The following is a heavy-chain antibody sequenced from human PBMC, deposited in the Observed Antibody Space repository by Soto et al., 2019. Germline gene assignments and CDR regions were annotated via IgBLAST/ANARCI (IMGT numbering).Heavy chain of an antibody. V-gene: IGHV4-34*01. D-gene: IGHD6-19*01. CDR3: ARGRDSSGWYDGAFDI. CDR2: INHSGST. CDR1: GGSFSCYY. Sequence: NPSETLSLTCAVYGGSFSCYYWSWIRQPPGKGLEWIGEINHSGSTNYNPSLKSRVTISVDTSKNQFSLKLSSVTAADTAVYYCARGRDSSGWYDGAFDIWGQGTMVTVSS. J-gene: IGHJ3*02.